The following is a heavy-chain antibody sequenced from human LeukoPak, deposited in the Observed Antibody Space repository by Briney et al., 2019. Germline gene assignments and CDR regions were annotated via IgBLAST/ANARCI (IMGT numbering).Heavy chain of an antibody. V-gene: IGHV1-69*06. CDR1: GGTFSRYA. D-gene: IGHD2-2*01. J-gene: IGHJ5*02. Sequence: ASVKVSCKASGGTFSRYAITWVRQAPGKGPEWMGGIIPIFGTTKYAQKFQGRVTITADRSTSTAYMDLSSLRSEDTAVYYCATYPCSRTSCYVETPMAFDPWGQGTLVTVSS. CDR3: ATYPCSRTSCYVETPMAFDP. CDR2: IIPIFGTT.